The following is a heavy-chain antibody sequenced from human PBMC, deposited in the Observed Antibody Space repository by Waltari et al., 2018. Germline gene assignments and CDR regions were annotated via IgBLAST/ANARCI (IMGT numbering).Heavy chain of an antibody. D-gene: IGHD2-2*01. CDR1: GYTFTNSS. Sequence: QVQLVQSGSELKKPGASVKVSCKASGYTFTNSSLNWVRQAPGQGLELMGWIITSTGNPTYAQGFRGRFVFSLDTSVSTAYLQINNLQADDTAVYYCTREVVPAATIVVNWFDPWGQGTLVTVSS. CDR3: TREVVPAATIVVNWFDP. CDR2: IITSTGNP. V-gene: IGHV7-4-1*02. J-gene: IGHJ5*02.